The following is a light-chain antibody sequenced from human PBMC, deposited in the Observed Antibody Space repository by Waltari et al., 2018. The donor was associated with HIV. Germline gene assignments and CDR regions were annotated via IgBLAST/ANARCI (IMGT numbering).Light chain of an antibody. Sequence: QSALTQPASVSGSPGQSINMSCTGSSSDIGKYDFVSWYQQLPGTTPKLLIYRNNQRPSGVPDRFSGAKSGTSASLAISGLRSEDEADYHCCSHAGNLIFAFGTGTKVTVL. J-gene: IGLJ1*01. V-gene: IGLV2-11*01. CDR3: CSHAGNLIFA. CDR2: RNN. CDR1: SSDIGKYDF.